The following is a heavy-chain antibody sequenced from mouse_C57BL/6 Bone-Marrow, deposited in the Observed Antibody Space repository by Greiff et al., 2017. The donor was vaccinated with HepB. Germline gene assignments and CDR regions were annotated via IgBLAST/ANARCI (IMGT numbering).Heavy chain of an antibody. CDR3: ARDTTVVATGYFDY. CDR1: GYSFTGYY. CDR2: IYPYNGVS. D-gene: IGHD1-1*01. Sequence: EVKLVESGPELVKPGASVKISCKASGYSFTGYYMHWVKQSHGNILDWIGYIYPYNGVSSYNQKVKGKATLTVDKSSSTAYMELRSLASEDSAVYYCARDTTVVATGYFDYWGQGTTLTVSS. J-gene: IGHJ2*01. V-gene: IGHV1-31*01.